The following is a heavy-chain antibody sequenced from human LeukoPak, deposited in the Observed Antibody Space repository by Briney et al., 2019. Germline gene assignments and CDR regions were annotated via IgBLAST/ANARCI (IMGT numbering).Heavy chain of an antibody. CDR3: ARHRRSGWSLYFDY. V-gene: IGHV4-61*02. J-gene: IGHJ4*02. D-gene: IGHD6-19*01. CDR1: GGSISSGSYY. Sequence: PSETLSLTCTVSGGSISSGSYYWSWIRQPAGRGLEWIGRIYSSGSTNYNPSLKSRVTISVDTSKNQFSLKLSSVAAADTAVYYCARHRRSGWSLYFDYWGQGTLVTVSS. CDR2: IYSSGST.